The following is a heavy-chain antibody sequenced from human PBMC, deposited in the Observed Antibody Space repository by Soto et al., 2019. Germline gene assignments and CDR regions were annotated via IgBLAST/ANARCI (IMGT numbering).Heavy chain of an antibody. D-gene: IGHD2-8*01. J-gene: IGHJ5*02. Sequence: ASETLSLTCGVSGDSVSSVNSRSMARQAPGKGLEWFDDISHSGNTNYKPSLTGRFTMSVDNSKNPVSLDLTSVTAAATAGYYCARLTGFFTISPFDTWGQGTLVTVSS. CDR3: ARLTGFFTISPFDT. CDR1: GDSVSSVNS. CDR2: ISHSGNT. V-gene: IGHV4-4*02.